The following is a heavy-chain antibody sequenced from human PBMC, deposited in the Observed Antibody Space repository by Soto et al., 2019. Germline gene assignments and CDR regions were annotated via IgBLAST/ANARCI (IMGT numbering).Heavy chain of an antibody. CDR2: IYGDGSGT. CDR1: GFTFNTYT. J-gene: IGHJ4*02. CDR3: AKDCHPDGIWTVDF. V-gene: IGHV3-23*01. D-gene: IGHD3-9*01. Sequence: EVQLLESGGQLVQPGGSLRLSCAASGFTFNTYTMNWVRQAPGKGLEWVSGIYGDGSGTHYADSVKGRFTISRDKSKNMLYLQMNSLRSEDTAVYYCAKDCHPDGIWTVDFWGQGTLVTVSS.